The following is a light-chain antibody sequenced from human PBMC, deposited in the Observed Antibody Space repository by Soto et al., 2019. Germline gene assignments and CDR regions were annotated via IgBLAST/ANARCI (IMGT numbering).Light chain of an antibody. CDR2: EVN. CDR1: SSDVGGYNY. J-gene: IGLJ1*01. Sequence: QTVLSPPPSASWSPGHLVSISCTGTSSDVGGYNYVSWYQQHPGKAPKLMIYEVNKRPSGVPDRFSGSKSGNTASLTVSGLQAEDEADYYCSSYAGSSHVFGTGTKVTV. CDR3: SSYAGSSHV. V-gene: IGLV2-8*01.